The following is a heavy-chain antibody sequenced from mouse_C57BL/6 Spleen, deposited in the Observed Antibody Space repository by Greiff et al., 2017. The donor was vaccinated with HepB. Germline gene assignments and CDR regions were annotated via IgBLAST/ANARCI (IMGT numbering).Heavy chain of an antibody. D-gene: IGHD2-3*01. Sequence: VQLMESGAELVKPGASVKMSCKASGYTFTTYPIEWMKQNHGKSLEWIGNFHPYNDDTKYNEKFKGKATLTVEKSSSTVYLELSRLTSDDSAVYYCARRRVFDGYYEEFAYWGQGTLVTVSA. CDR1: GYTFTTYP. V-gene: IGHV1-47*01. CDR2: FHPYNDDT. J-gene: IGHJ3*01. CDR3: ARRRVFDGYYEEFAY.